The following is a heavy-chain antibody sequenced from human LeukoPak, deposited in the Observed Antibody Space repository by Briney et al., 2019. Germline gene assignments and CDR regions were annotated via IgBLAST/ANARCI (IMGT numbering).Heavy chain of an antibody. CDR2: IYYSGST. J-gene: IGHJ4*02. CDR3: ARQITMIVVDY. CDR1: GGSISSSSYY. Sequence: SETLSLTCTVSGGSISSSSYYWGWIHQPPGKGLEWIGSIYYSGSTYYNPSLKGRVTISVDTSKNQFSLKLSSVTAADTAVYYCARQITMIVVDYWGQGTLVTVSS. D-gene: IGHD3-22*01. V-gene: IGHV4-39*01.